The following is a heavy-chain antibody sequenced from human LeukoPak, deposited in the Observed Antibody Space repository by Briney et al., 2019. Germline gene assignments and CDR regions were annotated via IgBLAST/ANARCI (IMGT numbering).Heavy chain of an antibody. CDR2: IRGNGGGT. V-gene: IGHV3-23*01. D-gene: IGHD3-3*01. CDR3: ARVGQYYDFWSGFDF. J-gene: IGHJ4*02. CDR1: GFTFSAYA. Sequence: GGSLRLSCAASGFTFSAYAMTWVRQAPGKGLEWVSIIRGNGGGTYYADSVKGQFNIFRDNSENTLYLQMNSLRVDDTAVYYCARVGQYYDFWSGFDFWGQGALVIVSS.